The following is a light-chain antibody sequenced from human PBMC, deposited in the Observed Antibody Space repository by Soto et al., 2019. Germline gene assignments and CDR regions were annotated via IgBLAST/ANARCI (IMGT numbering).Light chain of an antibody. CDR2: GNT. CDR3: QAYDSSLSGSYV. CDR1: SSNLGAGYD. V-gene: IGLV1-40*01. J-gene: IGLJ1*01. Sequence: QSVLTQLPSVSGAPGQTVTISCTGSSSNLGAGYDVHWYQQLPGTAPKLLIYGNTIRPSGVPDRFSGSKSGASASLAITGLQDEDEADYYCQAYDSSLSGSYVLGTGTKVTVL.